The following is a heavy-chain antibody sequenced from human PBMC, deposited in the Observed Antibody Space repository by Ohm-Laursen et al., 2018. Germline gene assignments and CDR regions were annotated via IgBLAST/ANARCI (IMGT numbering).Heavy chain of an antibody. D-gene: IGHD5-24*01. J-gene: IGHJ4*02. Sequence: SLRLSCAASGFTFSSYGMHWVRQAPGKGLEWAAVIWYDGSNKYYADSVKGRFTISRDNSKNTLYLQMNSLRADDTAVYYCANHRSATWVHKRFDYWGQGTQVTVSS. CDR3: ANHRSATWVHKRFDY. CDR1: GFTFSSYG. CDR2: IWYDGSNK. V-gene: IGHV3-33*06.